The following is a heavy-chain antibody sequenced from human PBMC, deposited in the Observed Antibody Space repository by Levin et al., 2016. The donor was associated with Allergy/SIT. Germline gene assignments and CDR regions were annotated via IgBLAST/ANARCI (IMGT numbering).Heavy chain of an antibody. CDR3: ARDNSIKDF. Sequence: ASVKVSCKTLGYTFINYGVSWVRQAPGQGLEWMGWISGYNGNTKYAQKFQDRVTMTTDTSTTTVYLEVRNLRSDDTATYYCARDNSIKDFWGQGTMVTVSS. CDR2: ISGYNGNT. J-gene: IGHJ3*01. D-gene: IGHD1-14*01. CDR1: GYTFINYG. V-gene: IGHV1-18*01.